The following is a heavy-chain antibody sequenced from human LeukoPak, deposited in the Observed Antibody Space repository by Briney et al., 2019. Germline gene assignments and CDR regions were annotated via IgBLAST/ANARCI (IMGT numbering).Heavy chain of an antibody. CDR2: ISSSSSYI. D-gene: IGHD4-11*01. CDR3: ARDPGSLDSNSIPAY. J-gene: IGHJ4*02. Sequence: PGGSLRLSCAASGFTFSSYSMNWVRQAPGKGLEWVSSISSSSSYIYYADSVKGRFTISRDNAKNSLYLQMNSLRAEDTAVYYCARDPGSLDSNSIPAYWGQGTLVTVSS. CDR1: GFTFSSYS. V-gene: IGHV3-21*01.